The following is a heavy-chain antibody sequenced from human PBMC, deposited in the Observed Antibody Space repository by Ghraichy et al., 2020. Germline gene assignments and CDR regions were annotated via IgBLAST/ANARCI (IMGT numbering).Heavy chain of an antibody. CDR3: ARDGLGVDPTIDY. J-gene: IGHJ4*02. Sequence: SETLSLTCTVSGGSIRSHLWSWTRRPAGKGLEYIGRVNGGDGTTTYNPSLNSRATMSIDTSKNVFSLRLTSVTAADTGVYYCARDGLGVDPTIDYWGQGTLVTVSS. CDR1: GGSIRSHL. D-gene: IGHD3-3*01. V-gene: IGHV4-4*07. CDR2: VNGGDGTT.